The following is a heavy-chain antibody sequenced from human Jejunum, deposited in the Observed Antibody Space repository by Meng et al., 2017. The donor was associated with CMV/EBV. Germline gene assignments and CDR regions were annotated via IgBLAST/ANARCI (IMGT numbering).Heavy chain of an antibody. D-gene: IGHD6-13*01. Sequence: VSGFSLSGGYSWGWIRQAPGRGLEWIGSIYHSGSAYYNPSLKSRVTISVDTSENQFSLRLDSVTAADTAVYYCARARSTTWYQDFWGQGALVTVSS. CDR3: ARARSTTWYQDF. V-gene: IGHV4-38-2*01. CDR2: IYHSGSA. J-gene: IGHJ4*02. CDR1: GFSLSGGYS.